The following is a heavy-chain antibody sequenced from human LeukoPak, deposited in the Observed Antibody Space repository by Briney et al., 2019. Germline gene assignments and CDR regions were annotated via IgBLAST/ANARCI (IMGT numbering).Heavy chain of an antibody. D-gene: IGHD6-19*01. V-gene: IGHV1-8*01. CDR1: GYTFTSYD. CDR2: MNPNSGNT. CDR3: ARATGMGIAVAGYAAY. Sequence: ASVRVSCKASGYTFTSYDINWVRQATGQGLEWMGWMNPNSGNTGYAQKFQGRVTMTRNTSISTAYMELSSLRSEDTAVYYCARATGMGIAVAGYAAYWGQGTLVTVSS. J-gene: IGHJ4*02.